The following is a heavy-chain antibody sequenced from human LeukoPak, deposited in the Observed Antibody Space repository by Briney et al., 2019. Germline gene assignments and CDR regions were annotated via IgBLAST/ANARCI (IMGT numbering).Heavy chain of an antibody. J-gene: IGHJ5*02. V-gene: IGHV1-2*02. D-gene: IGHD2-2*01. CDR1: GYTFTSYG. CDR2: INPNSGDA. Sequence: ASVKVSCKASGYTFTSYGISWVRQAPGQGLEWMGRINPNSGDANYAQNFQGRVTMTRDTSISTAYMELSRLRSDDTAVYYCARNLSLGYCTSTSCQKSNWFDPWGQGTLVTVSS. CDR3: ARNLSLGYCTSTSCQKSNWFDP.